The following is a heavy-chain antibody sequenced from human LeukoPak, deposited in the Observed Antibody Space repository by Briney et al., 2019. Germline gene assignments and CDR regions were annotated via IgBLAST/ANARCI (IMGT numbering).Heavy chain of an antibody. CDR3: ARRGHGSSWYYFDY. CDR1: GFTFSSYA. J-gene: IGHJ4*02. D-gene: IGHD6-13*01. V-gene: IGHV5-51*01. CDR2: IYLGGSDS. Sequence: GGSLRLSCAASGFTFSSYAMSWVRQMPGKGLEWMGNIYLGGSDSRYRPSFQGQVTISADKSISTAYLQWSSLKASDTAIYYCARRGHGSSWYYFDYWGQGTLVTVSS.